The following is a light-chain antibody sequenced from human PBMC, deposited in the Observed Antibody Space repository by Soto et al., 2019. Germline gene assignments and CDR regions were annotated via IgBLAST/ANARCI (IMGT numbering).Light chain of an antibody. CDR3: QQYSSSPLT. Sequence: EIVLTQSPGTLSLSSGERATLSCRASQSVRSNYLAWYQQKPGQAPRLLIYGASSRATGIPDRFGGSGSGTDFTLSIRRLEPEDFAVYYCQQYSSSPLTFGGGPKVEIK. CDR1: QSVRSNY. V-gene: IGKV3-20*01. J-gene: IGKJ4*01. CDR2: GAS.